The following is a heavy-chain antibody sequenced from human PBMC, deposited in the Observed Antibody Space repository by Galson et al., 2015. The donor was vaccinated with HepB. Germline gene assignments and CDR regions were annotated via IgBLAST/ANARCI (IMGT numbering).Heavy chain of an antibody. CDR1: GFTFSSYA. CDR3: AKEFRYCSSTSCTLTDYYYYYYMDV. V-gene: IGHV3-23*01. CDR2: ISGSGGST. D-gene: IGHD2-2*01. Sequence: SLRLSCAASGFTFSSYAMSWVRQAPGKGLEWVSAISGSGGSTYYADSVKGRFTISRDNSKNTLYLQMNSLRAEDTAVYYCAKEFRYCSSTSCTLTDYYYYYYMDVWGKGTTVTVSS. J-gene: IGHJ6*03.